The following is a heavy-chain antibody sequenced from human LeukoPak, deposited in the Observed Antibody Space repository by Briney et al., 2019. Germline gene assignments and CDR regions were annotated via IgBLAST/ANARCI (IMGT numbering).Heavy chain of an antibody. CDR3: AKDQWAVAGIHDAFDI. CDR1: GFTFSSYG. D-gene: IGHD6-19*01. Sequence: GGSLRLSCAASGFTFSSYGMHWVRQAPGKGLEWVAFIRYDGTNKYSADSVKGRFTISRDNSKNTLYLQMNSLRAEDTAVYYCAKDQWAVAGIHDAFDIWGQGTMVTVSS. J-gene: IGHJ3*02. V-gene: IGHV3-30*02. CDR2: IRYDGTNK.